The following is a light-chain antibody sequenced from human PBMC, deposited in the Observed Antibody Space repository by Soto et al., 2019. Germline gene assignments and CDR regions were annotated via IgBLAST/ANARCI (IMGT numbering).Light chain of an antibody. Sequence: DIQMTQSPSSLSASFGDRVTITCRASQGIGVYLAWFQQKPGNAPKLLIYAASTLQSGDPSRFSGSGSGTDFTLTISGLQPEDVATYYCQKYNSAPLTFGGGTKVEIK. CDR1: QGIGVY. V-gene: IGKV1-27*01. CDR2: AAS. CDR3: QKYNSAPLT. J-gene: IGKJ4*01.